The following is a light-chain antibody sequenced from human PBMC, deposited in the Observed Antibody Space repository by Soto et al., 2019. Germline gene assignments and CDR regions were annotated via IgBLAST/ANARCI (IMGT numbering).Light chain of an antibody. V-gene: IGLV4-69*01. Sequence: QLVLSQSPSASASLGASVKLTCTLSRRHSSYAIAWHQQQPAKGPRYLMRVNSDGSHSKGDGVPDRFSGSSSGAERYLTISSLQSKDEADYYCQTWGTGIRVFGGGTKLTVL. CDR2: VNSDGSH. J-gene: IGLJ3*02. CDR3: QTWGTGIRV. CDR1: RRHSSYA.